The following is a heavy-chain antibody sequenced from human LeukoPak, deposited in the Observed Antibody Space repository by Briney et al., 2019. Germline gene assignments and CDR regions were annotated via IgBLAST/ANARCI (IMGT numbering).Heavy chain of an antibody. CDR2: IWYDGSNK. D-gene: IGHD2-8*01. J-gene: IGHJ3*02. Sequence: GGSLRLSCAASGFIFRNYGMHWVRQAPGKGLEWVAIIWYDGSNKYYVDSVKGRFTISRDNSKNTLYLQMNSLRAEDTAVYYCVRSDATFDIWGQGTMVTVSS. CDR3: VRSDATFDI. V-gene: IGHV3-33*01. CDR1: GFIFRNYG.